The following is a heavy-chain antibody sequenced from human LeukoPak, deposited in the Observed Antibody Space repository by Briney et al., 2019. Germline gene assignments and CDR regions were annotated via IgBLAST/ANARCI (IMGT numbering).Heavy chain of an antibody. V-gene: IGHV4-59*08. CDR3: ARLGDASDI. CDR2: IYYSGST. Sequence: SEALSLACTVSGHSISSYYCGWIPQTPGRGLEWIVYIYYSGSTNYNPSLKSRVTISVDTSKNQCSLKLSSVTAADTAVYYCARLGDASDIWGQGTTVTVSS. J-gene: IGHJ3*02. CDR1: GHSISSYY.